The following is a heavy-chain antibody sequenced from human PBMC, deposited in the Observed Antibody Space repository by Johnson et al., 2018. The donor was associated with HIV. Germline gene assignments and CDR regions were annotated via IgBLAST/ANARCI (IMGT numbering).Heavy chain of an antibody. Sequence: VQLVESGGGLIQPGGSLRLSCAASGFTVSSNYMSWVRQAPGRGLEWVSVIYSGRSTYYADSVEGRFTISRDNSKNTLYLQMNSLRAEDTAVYYCARLFYYEAFDIWGQGTMVTVSS. CDR3: ARLFYYEAFDI. CDR1: GFTVSSNY. V-gene: IGHV3-53*01. J-gene: IGHJ3*02. D-gene: IGHD3-10*01. CDR2: IYSGRST.